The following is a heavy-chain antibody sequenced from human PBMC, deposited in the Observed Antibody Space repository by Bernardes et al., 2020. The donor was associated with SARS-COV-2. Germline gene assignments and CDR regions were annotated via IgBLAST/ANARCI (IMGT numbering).Heavy chain of an antibody. CDR3: AREGTVTTTWGLGSGLGLDY. J-gene: IGHJ4*02. CDR2: IWYDGSNK. Sequence: GGSLRLSCAASGFTFSSYGMHWVRQAPGKGLEWVAVIWYDGSNKYYADSVKGRFTISRDNSKNTLYLQMNSLRAEDTAVYYCAREGTVTTTWGLGSGLGLDYWGQGTLVTVSS. CDR1: GFTFSSYG. D-gene: IGHD4-17*01. V-gene: IGHV3-33*01.